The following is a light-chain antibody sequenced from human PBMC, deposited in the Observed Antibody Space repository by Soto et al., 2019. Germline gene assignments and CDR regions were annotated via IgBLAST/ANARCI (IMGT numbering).Light chain of an antibody. V-gene: IGKV3-11*01. CDR1: QSVSSY. J-gene: IGKJ2*02. Sequence: EIVLTQSPATLSLSPGERATLSCRASQSVSSYLAWYQQKPGQAPRLLIYDASNRATSIPARFSGSGSGTDFTLTISSLEPEDFAVYYCQQRSNWGGTFGQGTKLEIK. CDR2: DAS. CDR3: QQRSNWGGT.